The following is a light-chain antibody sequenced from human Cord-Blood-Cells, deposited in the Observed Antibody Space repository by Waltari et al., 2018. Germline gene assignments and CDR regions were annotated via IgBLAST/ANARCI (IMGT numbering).Light chain of an antibody. J-gene: IGLJ2*01. CDR2: EGS. CDR3: SSYTSSRGVV. Sequence: QSALTQPASVSGSPGQSITISCTGTSSDVGSYNLVSWYQQHPGKAPKLMIYEGSKRPSGVSNRFSGSKSGNTASLTISGLQAEDEADYYCSSYTSSRGVVFGGGTKLTVL. V-gene: IGLV2-14*02. CDR1: SSDVGSYNL.